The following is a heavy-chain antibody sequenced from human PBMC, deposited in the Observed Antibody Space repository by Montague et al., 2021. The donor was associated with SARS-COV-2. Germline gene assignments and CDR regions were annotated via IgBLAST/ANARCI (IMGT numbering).Heavy chain of an antibody. J-gene: IGHJ6*02. D-gene: IGHD3-9*01. V-gene: IGHV4-39*01. CDR2: IYYSGST. CDR3: ARQDDILTGYYYYGMDV. CDR1: GGSISSSSYY. Sequence: SETLSLICTVSGGSISSSSYYWGWIRQPPGKGLEWIGSIYYSGSTYYNPSLKSRVTISVDTSKNQFSLKLSSVTAADTAVYYCARQDDILTGYYYYGMDVWGQGTTVTVSS.